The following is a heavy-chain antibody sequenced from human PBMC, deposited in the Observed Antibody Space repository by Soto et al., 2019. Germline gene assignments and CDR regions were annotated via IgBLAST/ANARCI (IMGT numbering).Heavy chain of an antibody. Sequence: EVQLLESGGGLVQPGGSLRLSCAASGFTFSSYAMNWVRQAPGKGLEWVSAISGSGGSIYYADSVKGRFTISRDNSKNMLFLTMNSLRAEDTAVYYCSKTTTARIAVAPRGLFDYWGQGTLVTVPS. CDR3: SKTTTARIAVAPRGLFDY. D-gene: IGHD6-19*01. CDR2: ISGSGGSI. CDR1: GFTFSSYA. J-gene: IGHJ4*02. V-gene: IGHV3-23*01.